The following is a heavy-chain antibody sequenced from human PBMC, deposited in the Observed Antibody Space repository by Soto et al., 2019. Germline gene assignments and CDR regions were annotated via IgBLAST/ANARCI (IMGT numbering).Heavy chain of an antibody. J-gene: IGHJ5*01. D-gene: IGHD6-19*01. CDR3: ARGLCSGWFDY. CDR2: ISSTSKYI. CDR1: GFTFSNYS. Sequence: EVQLVESGGGLVKPGGSLRVSCAASGFTFSNYSMNWVRQAPGKGLEWVSSISSTSKYIYYADSVKGRFTISRDNAKKSLYLQRNSLRAEDTAVYYCARGLCSGWFDYGGQGTLVTVS. V-gene: IGHV3-21*01.